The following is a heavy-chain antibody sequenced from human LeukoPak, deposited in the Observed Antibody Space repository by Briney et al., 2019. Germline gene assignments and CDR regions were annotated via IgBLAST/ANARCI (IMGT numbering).Heavy chain of an antibody. D-gene: IGHD4-17*01. Sequence: KPSEALSLTCTVSGGSISSYYWSWIRQPPGKGLEWIGYIYTSGSTNYNPSLKSRVTISVDTSKNQFSLKLSSVTAADTAVYYCARGHGDYVQYYYYMDVWGKGTTVTVSS. V-gene: IGHV4-4*09. J-gene: IGHJ6*03. CDR2: IYTSGST. CDR3: ARGHGDYVQYYYYMDV. CDR1: GGSISSYY.